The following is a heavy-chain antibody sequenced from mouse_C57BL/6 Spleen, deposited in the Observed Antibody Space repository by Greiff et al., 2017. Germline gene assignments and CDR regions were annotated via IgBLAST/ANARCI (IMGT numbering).Heavy chain of an antibody. CDR1: GYTFTDYY. Sequence: EVQLQQSGPELVKPGASVKISCKASGYTFTDYYMNWVKQSHGKSLEWIGDINPNNGGTSYNQKFKGKATSTVDKSSSTAYMELRSLTSEDSAVYYCARGGYGAWFAYWGQGTLVTVSA. CDR3: ARGGYGAWFAY. J-gene: IGHJ3*01. D-gene: IGHD1-2*01. V-gene: IGHV1-26*01. CDR2: INPNNGGT.